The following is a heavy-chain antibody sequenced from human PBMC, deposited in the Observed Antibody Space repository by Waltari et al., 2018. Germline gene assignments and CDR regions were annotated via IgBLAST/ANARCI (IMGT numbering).Heavy chain of an antibody. J-gene: IGHJ4*02. CDR3: ARGGSGLNS. CDR2: IYFTGST. V-gene: IGHV4-59*11. Sequence: QVPLQESGPGLVKPSETLSLTCTVSGGPISHHYWSWIRQPPEKGLEWIGYIYFTGSTNYNPSLKSRVTISVDTSKNQFSLKVTSVTAADTAVYYCARGGSGLNSWGQGTLVTVSS. CDR1: GGPISHHY. D-gene: IGHD2-15*01.